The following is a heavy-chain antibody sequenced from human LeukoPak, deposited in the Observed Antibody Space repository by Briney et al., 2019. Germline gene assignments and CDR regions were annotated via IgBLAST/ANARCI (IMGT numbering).Heavy chain of an antibody. J-gene: IGHJ4*02. CDR3: ARDLFGYDFWSGYSGYFDY. V-gene: IGHV1-2*02. CDR1: GYTFTGYY. CDR2: INPNSGGT. Sequence: GASVKVSCKASGYTFTGYYMHWVRQAPGQGLEWRGWINPNSGGTNHAQKFQGRVTMTRDTSISTAYMELSRLRSDDTAVYYCARDLFGYDFWSGYSGYFDYWGQGTLVTVSS. D-gene: IGHD3-3*01.